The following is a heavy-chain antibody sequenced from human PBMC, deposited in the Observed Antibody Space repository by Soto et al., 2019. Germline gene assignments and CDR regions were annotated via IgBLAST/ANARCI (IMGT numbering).Heavy chain of an antibody. Sequence: PGGSLRLSCAASGFTFNNFAMHWVRQAPGKGLEWVAVISYDGGDKYYADSVKGRFTISRDNSKNTLYLQMNSLRAEDTAVYYCARDLRSYDFWSGYYPLRSYYYYGMDVWGQGTTVTVSS. CDR2: ISYDGGDK. J-gene: IGHJ6*02. V-gene: IGHV3-30*03. CDR3: ARDLRSYDFWSGYYPLRSYYYYGMDV. CDR1: GFTFNNFA. D-gene: IGHD3-3*01.